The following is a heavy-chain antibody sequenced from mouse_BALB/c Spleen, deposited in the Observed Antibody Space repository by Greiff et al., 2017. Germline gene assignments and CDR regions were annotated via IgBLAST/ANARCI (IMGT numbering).Heavy chain of an antibody. J-gene: IGHJ4*01. CDR2: ISSGGST. V-gene: IGHV5-6-5*01. CDR3: ARELRYYYAMDY. Sequence: EVQVVESGGGLVKPGGSLKLSCAASGFTFSSYAMSWVRQTPEKRLEWVASISSGGSTYYPDSVKGRFTISRDNARNILYLQMSSLRSEDTAMYYCARELRYYYAMDYWGQGTSVTVSS. CDR1: GFTFSSYA. D-gene: IGHD1-1*01.